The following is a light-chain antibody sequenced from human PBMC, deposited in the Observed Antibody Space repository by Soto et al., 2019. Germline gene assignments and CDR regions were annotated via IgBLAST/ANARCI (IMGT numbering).Light chain of an antibody. Sequence: EIVLTQSPGTLSLSPGERATLSCRASQSVSSSHLAWYQQKPGQTPRLLIYGASSRATGIPDRFSGSGSGTDFTLTISNLEPEDVAVNYCQQYGSPWTFGQGTKVEIK. CDR3: QQYGSPWT. J-gene: IGKJ1*01. CDR1: QSVSSSH. CDR2: GAS. V-gene: IGKV3-20*01.